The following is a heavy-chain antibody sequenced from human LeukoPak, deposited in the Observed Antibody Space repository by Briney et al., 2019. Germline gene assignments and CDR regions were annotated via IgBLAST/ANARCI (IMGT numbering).Heavy chain of an antibody. CDR1: GGSFSGYY. Sequence: KPSETLSLTCAVYGGSFSGYYRSWIRQPPGKGLEWIGEINHSGSTNYNPSLKSRVTISVDTSKNQFSLKLSSVTAADTAVYYCARTRIRGVIGYWGQGTLVTVSS. D-gene: IGHD3-10*01. CDR2: INHSGST. V-gene: IGHV4-34*01. J-gene: IGHJ4*02. CDR3: ARTRIRGVIGY.